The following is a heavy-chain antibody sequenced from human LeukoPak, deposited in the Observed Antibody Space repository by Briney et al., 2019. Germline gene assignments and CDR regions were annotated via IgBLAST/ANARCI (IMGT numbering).Heavy chain of an antibody. J-gene: IGHJ4*02. CDR3: ASSFSDDFWSGHF. CDR1: GITFTYW. CDR2: IKQDGSAK. V-gene: IGHV3-7*01. D-gene: IGHD3-3*01. Sequence: PGGSLRLSCAASGITFTYWMSWVRQAPGKGLEWVANIKQDGSAKYYVDSVKGRFIISRDNAKKSLFLQMNSLRAEDTAVYYCASSFSDDFWSGHFWGQGTLVTVSS.